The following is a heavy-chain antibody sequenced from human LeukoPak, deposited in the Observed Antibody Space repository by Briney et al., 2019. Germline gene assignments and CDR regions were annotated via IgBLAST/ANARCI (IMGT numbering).Heavy chain of an antibody. J-gene: IGHJ4*02. CDR2: ISSSGSTI. CDR3: ARYHDFWSGYGIFDY. D-gene: IGHD3-3*01. V-gene: IGHV3-48*03. CDR1: GFTFSSYE. Sequence: GGSLRLSCAASGFTFSSYEMNWVRQAPGKGLEWVSYISSSGSTIYYADSVKGRFTISRDNAKNSLYLQMNSLRAEDTAVYYWARYHDFWSGYGIFDYWGQGTLVTVSS.